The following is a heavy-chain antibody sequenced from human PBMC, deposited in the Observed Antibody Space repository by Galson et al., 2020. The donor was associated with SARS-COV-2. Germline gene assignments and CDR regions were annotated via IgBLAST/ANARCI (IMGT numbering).Heavy chain of an antibody. CDR2: IGRSGSPT. CDR1: GFTFSDSY. J-gene: IGHJ6*02. V-gene: IGHV3-11*01. Sequence: KIGESLKISCVASGFTFSDSYMSWIRQAPGKGLEWLSYIGRSGSPTYYADSVKGRFTLSRDNAKNSLYLQMNSLRAEDTAVYYCARDPAPGRMDVWGQGNTVTVSS. CDR3: ARDPAPGRMDV.